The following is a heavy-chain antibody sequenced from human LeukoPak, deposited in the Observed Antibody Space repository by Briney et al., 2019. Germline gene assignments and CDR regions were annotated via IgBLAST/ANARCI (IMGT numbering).Heavy chain of an antibody. V-gene: IGHV3-23*01. CDR3: ANGGPFYYDSSGYSLGY. CDR1: GFTFSSYA. D-gene: IGHD3-22*01. J-gene: IGHJ4*02. CDR2: ISGSGGST. Sequence: GGSLRLSCAASGFTFSSYAMSWVRQAPGKGLEWVSAISGSGGSTYYADSVKGRFTISRDNSKNTLYLQMNSLRAEDTAVYYCANGGPFYYDSSGYSLGYWGRGTLVTVSS.